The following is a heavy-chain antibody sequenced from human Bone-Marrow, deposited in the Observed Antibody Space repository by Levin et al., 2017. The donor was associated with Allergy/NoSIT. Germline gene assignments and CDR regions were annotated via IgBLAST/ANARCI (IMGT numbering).Heavy chain of an antibody. J-gene: IGHJ3*02. D-gene: IGHD2-21*02. CDR1: GYTFTGYY. CDR2: INPNSGGT. CDR3: ASALAYCGGDCYRGAFDI. V-gene: IGHV1-2*02. Sequence: ASVKVSCKASGYTFTGYYMHWVRQAPGQGLEWMGWINPNSGGTNYAQKFQGRVTMTRDTSISTAYMELSRLRSDDTAVYYCASALAYCGGDCYRGAFDIWGQGTMVTVSS.